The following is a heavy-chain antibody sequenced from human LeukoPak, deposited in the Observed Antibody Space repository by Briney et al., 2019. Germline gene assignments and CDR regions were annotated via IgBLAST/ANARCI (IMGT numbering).Heavy chain of an antibody. V-gene: IGHV3-53*01. D-gene: IGHD4-23*01. CDR2: IYGGDTT. CDR1: GFTASSNY. CDR3: ASESPLYYGGNSEF. J-gene: IGHJ4*02. Sequence: GGSLRLSCAVSGFTASSNYMSWVRQAPGKGLEWVSGIYGGDTTYYADSVKGRFTISRDNSKNTLYLQMNSLRADDTAVYYCASESPLYYGGNSEFWGQGTLVTVSS.